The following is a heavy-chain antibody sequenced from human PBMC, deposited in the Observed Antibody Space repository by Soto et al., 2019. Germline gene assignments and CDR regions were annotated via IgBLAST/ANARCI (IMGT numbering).Heavy chain of an antibody. CDR1: GDSVSSNRAA. CDR3: VRASYSSGWLRGYYYYYGMDV. D-gene: IGHD6-19*01. Sequence: SQTLSLTCAISGDSVSSNRAAWNWIRQSPSRGLEWLGRTYYRSKWYNDYAVSVKSRITINPDTSKNQFSLQLNSVTPEDTAVYYCVRASYSSGWLRGYYYYYGMDVWGQGTIVTVSS. J-gene: IGHJ6*02. V-gene: IGHV6-1*01. CDR2: TYYRSKWYN.